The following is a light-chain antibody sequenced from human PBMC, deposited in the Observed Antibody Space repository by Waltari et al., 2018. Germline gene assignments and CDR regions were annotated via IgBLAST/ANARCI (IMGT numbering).Light chain of an antibody. V-gene: IGLV1-51*02. CDR2: ETE. J-gene: IGLJ2*01. CDR3: GTWDNNLSALV. CDR1: PSNIGNNY. Sequence: QSVLTQPPSVSAAPGQTVTISSSGSPSNIGNNYVPWYQQLPGAAPKVFIYETEKRPSGIPDRFSGSKSGTSASLGITGLQTGDEAAYYCGTWDNNLSALVFGGGTRLTVL.